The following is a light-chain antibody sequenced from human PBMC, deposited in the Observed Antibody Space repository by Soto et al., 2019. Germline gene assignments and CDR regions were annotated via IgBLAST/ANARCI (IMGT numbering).Light chain of an antibody. CDR2: AAS. Sequence: DIPMTQSPSSLYASVGDRVTITCRASQSISNYLNWYQQKPGKAPKLLMYAASSLQSGVPSRFGGSGSGTDFTLTISSLQPEDFPTYYCQQSYSTPRTFGQGTKVEIK. CDR1: QSISNY. J-gene: IGKJ1*01. CDR3: QQSYSTPRT. V-gene: IGKV1-39*01.